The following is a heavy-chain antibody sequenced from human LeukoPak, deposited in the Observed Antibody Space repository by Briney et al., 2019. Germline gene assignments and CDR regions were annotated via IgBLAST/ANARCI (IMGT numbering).Heavy chain of an antibody. J-gene: IGHJ4*02. V-gene: IGHV3-30-3*01. Sequence: WVAVMSNDGSNKYYGDSVKGRFTISRDNSENTLYLQMNSLRAEDTAVYFCTTGAPGTSFDYWGQGTLVTVSS. CDR2: MSNDGSNK. D-gene: IGHD1-14*01. CDR3: TTGAPGTSFDY.